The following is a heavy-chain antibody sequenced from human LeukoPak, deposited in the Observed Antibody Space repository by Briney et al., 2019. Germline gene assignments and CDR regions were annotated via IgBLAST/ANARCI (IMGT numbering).Heavy chain of an antibody. V-gene: IGHV1-18*01. D-gene: IGHD2-15*01. CDR1: GYTFITYG. J-gene: IGHJ4*02. Sequence: ASVKVSCKASGYTFITYGIAWVRQAPGQGLEWVGWISPYSGNTNYAEKLQGRVTMTTDTSTSTAYMELRSLRSDDTAGYHCAREGYCSGGSCYSGIIDYWGQGTLVTVSS. CDR2: ISPYSGNT. CDR3: AREGYCSGGSCYSGIIDY.